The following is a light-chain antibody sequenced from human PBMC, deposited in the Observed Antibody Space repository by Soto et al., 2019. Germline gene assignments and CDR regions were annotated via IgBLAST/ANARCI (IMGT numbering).Light chain of an antibody. Sequence: EIVLTQSPGTLSLSPGERATLSCRASQSLSKNYLAWYQHKPGHAPRILIHDASNRATGIPDRFSGSGSGTDFTLTISSLEPEDSAVYYCQQCVTAPLTFGPGTKVEI. CDR2: DAS. J-gene: IGKJ1*01. V-gene: IGKV3-20*01. CDR3: QQCVTAPLT. CDR1: QSLSKNY.